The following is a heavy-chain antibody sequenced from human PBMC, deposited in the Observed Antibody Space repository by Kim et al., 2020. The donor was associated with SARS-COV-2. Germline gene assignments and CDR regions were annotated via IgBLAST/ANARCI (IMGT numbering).Heavy chain of an antibody. D-gene: IGHD2-15*01. Sequence: SETLSLTCTVSGGSISSSSYYWGWIRQPPGKGLEWIGSIYYSGSTYYNPSLKSRVTISVDTSKNQFSLKLSSVTAADTAVYYCARHPISLLLQLGYCSGGSCTPSSYFGYWGQGTLVTVSS. J-gene: IGHJ4*02. CDR3: ARHPISLLLQLGYCSGGSCTPSSYFGY. CDR1: GGSISSSSYY. V-gene: IGHV4-39*01. CDR2: IYYSGST.